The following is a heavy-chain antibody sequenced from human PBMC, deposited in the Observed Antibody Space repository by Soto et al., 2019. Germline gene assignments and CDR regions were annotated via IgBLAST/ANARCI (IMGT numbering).Heavy chain of an antibody. V-gene: IGHV4-39*01. D-gene: IGHD6-19*01. CDR1: GGSISSSSYY. J-gene: IGHJ5*02. CDR3: ARQSSGWYNWFDP. CDR2: IYYSGSI. Sequence: QLQLQESGPGLVKPSETLSLTCSVSGGSISSSSYYWGWIRQPPGKGMEWIGSIYYSGSIYYNPSLKRRVTIAVDTSKNQFSRKRSSVTAAETAVYYCARQSSGWYNWFDPWGQGTLVTVSS.